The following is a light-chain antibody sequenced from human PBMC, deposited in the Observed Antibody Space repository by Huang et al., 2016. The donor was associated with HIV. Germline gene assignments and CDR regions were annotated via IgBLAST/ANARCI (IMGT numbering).Light chain of an antibody. V-gene: IGKV3D-15*01. CDR1: QNVRNN. CDR2: DTS. Sequence: EIKMTQSPATLSVSPGGRVNLSCRASQNVRNNVAWYKQKTGPATRLLSYDTSTRASGIPARFSGSGSGTEFTLTISGLQPEDFAIYYCQQYDKWPPGLTFGGGTKVEI. J-gene: IGKJ4*01. CDR3: QQYDKWPPGLT.